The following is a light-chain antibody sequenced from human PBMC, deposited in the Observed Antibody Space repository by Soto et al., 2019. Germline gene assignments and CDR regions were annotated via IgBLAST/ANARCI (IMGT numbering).Light chain of an antibody. CDR1: QSVSSSY. J-gene: IGKJ1*01. Sequence: EIVLTQSPGTLSLSPGERSTLSCRASQSVSSSYLAWYQQKPGQAPTLLIYGASSRASGIPDRFGGSGSGTDFTLTISRLEPEDFAVYYCQQYGSSPNTFGQGPRWIS. CDR2: GAS. V-gene: IGKV3-20*01. CDR3: QQYGSSPNT.